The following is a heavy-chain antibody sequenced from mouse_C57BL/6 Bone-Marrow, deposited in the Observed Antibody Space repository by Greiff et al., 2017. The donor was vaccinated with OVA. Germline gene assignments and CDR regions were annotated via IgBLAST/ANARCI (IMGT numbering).Heavy chain of an antibody. CDR1: GFNIKDDY. CDR3: TTHWEGYFDV. CDR2: IDPENGDT. V-gene: IGHV14-4*01. Sequence: VQLQQSGAELVRPGASVKLSCTASGFNIKDDYMHWVKQRPEQGLEWIGWIDPENGDTEYASKFQGKATITADTSSNTAYLQRSSLTSEDTAVYYCTTHWEGYFDVWGTGTTVTVSS. J-gene: IGHJ1*03. D-gene: IGHD4-1*01.